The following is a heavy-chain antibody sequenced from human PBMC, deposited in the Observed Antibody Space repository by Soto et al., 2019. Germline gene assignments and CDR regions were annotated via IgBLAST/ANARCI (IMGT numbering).Heavy chain of an antibody. D-gene: IGHD3-3*02. CDR3: ARDKDRQQLGGNYYYIMDV. CDR1: GGTFRTSA. CDR2: IMPVFSTP. Sequence: QVQLVQSGAEVKKPGSSVKVSCKTSGGTFRTSAISWVRQAPGQGLEWTGGIMPVFSTPDYAQKFQGRVTFTADEATGTAYMELSSLRSEDTAVYYCARDKDRQQLGGNYYYIMDVWGQGTTVTVSS. J-gene: IGHJ6*01. V-gene: IGHV1-69*12.